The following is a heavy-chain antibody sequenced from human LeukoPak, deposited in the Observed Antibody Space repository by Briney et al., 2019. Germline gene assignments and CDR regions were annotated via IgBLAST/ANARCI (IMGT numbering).Heavy chain of an antibody. CDR3: ARGSSSSWGRYYYYMDV. D-gene: IGHD6-6*01. J-gene: IGHJ6*03. CDR2: IYHSGST. Sequence: SETLSLTCTVSGGSISSSSVYWGWIRQPPGKGLEWIGYIYHSGSTYYNPSLKSRVTISVDRSKNQFSLKLSSVTAADTAVYYCARGSSSSWGRYYYYMDVWGKGTTVTVSS. CDR1: GGSISSSSVY. V-gene: IGHV4-39*07.